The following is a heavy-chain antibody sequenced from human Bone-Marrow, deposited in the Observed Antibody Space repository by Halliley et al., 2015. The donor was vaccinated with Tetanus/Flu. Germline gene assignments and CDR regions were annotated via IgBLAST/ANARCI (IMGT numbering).Heavy chain of an antibody. CDR2: ISWNSGRR. J-gene: IGHJ4*02. V-gene: IGHV3-9*01. CDR1: GFTFDDYA. CDR3: AKERGVRGSSSGFAPLDS. D-gene: IGHD3-10*01. Sequence: SLRFSCAASGFTFDDYAMHWVRQAPGKGLEWVSGISWNSGRRGYADSVKGRFTISRDNGKNSLYLEMNSLRAEDTALYYCAKERGVRGSSSGFAPLDSWGQGTPVTVSS.